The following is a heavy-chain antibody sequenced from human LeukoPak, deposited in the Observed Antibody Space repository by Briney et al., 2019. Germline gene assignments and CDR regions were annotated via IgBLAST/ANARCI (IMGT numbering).Heavy chain of an antibody. V-gene: IGHV3-74*01. CDR2: INGDGSSI. CDR1: GFTFRSYW. D-gene: IGHD1-26*01. Sequence: GGSLRLSCAGSGFTFRSYWMHWVRQDPGKGLVWVARINGDGSSISYADSVKGRFTISRDNAKNSLYLQMNSLRAEDTALYYCASGGIYYGAAFDFWGLGTLVTVSS. J-gene: IGHJ4*02. CDR3: ASGGIYYGAAFDF.